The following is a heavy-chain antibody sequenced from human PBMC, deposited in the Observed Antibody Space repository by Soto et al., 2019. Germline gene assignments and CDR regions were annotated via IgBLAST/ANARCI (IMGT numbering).Heavy chain of an antibody. D-gene: IGHD3-22*01. CDR2: ISGSGGST. Sequence: AGGSLRLSCAAPGFTFSSYAMSWVRQAPGKGLEWVSAISGSGGSTYYADSVKGRSTISRDNSKNTLYLQMNSLRAEDTAVYYCAKVYYDSSGYYYGPFDYWGQGTLVTVSS. V-gene: IGHV3-23*01. CDR3: AKVYYDSSGYYYGPFDY. J-gene: IGHJ4*02. CDR1: GFTFSSYA.